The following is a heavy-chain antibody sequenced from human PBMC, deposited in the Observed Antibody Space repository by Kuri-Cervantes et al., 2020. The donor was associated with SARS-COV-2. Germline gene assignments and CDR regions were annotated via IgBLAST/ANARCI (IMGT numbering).Heavy chain of an antibody. CDR3: ARRDFGSGSYYLDY. V-gene: IGHV5-51*01. D-gene: IGHD3-10*01. CDR1: GYSFTNYW. J-gene: IGHJ4*02. Sequence: GGSLRLSCKGSGYSFTNYWIGWVRQMPGKGLEWMGFIYPSDSDTRYSPSFQGQVTISADKSISTAYLQWSSLKASDTAMYYCARRDFGSGSYYLDYWGQGTLVTVSS. CDR2: IYPSDSDT.